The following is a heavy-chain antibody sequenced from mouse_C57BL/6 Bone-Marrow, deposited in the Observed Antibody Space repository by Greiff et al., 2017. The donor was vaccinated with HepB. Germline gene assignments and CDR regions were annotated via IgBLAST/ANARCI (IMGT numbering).Heavy chain of an antibody. D-gene: IGHD1-1*01. CDR2: IDPNSGGT. V-gene: IGHV1-72*01. Sequence: QVQLKESGAELVKPGASVKLSCKASGYTFTSYWMHWVKQRPGRGLEWIGRIDPNSGGTKYNEKFKSKATLTVDKPSSTAYMQLSSLTSEDSAVYYCAREFAITTVVYFDYWGQGTTLTVSS. CDR3: AREFAITTVVYFDY. CDR1: GYTFTSYW. J-gene: IGHJ2*01.